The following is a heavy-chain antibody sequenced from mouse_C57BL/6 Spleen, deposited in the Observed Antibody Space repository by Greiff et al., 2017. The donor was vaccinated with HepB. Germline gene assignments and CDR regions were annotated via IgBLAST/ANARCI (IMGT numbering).Heavy chain of an antibody. CDR2: ISDGGSYT. Sequence: EVHLVESGGGLVKPGGSLKLSCAASGFTFSSYAMSWVRQTPEKRLEWVATISDGGSYTYYPDNVKGRFTISRDNAKNNLYLQMSHLKSEDTAMYYCARDGIYDYDGAWFAYWGQGTLVTVSA. D-gene: IGHD2-4*01. J-gene: IGHJ3*01. CDR1: GFTFSSYA. CDR3: ARDGIYDYDGAWFAY. V-gene: IGHV5-4*01.